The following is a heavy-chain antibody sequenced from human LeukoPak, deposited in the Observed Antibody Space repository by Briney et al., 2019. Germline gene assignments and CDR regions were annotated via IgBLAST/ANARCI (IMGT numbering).Heavy chain of an antibody. CDR1: GYIFITYY. V-gene: IGHV1-46*01. J-gene: IGHJ4*02. D-gene: IGHD3-10*01. Sequence: EASVKVSCKASGYIFITYYIHWVRQAPGQGLEWMGIINPSVGTTTYAQKFQGRVSMTRDMSTNTVYMELSSLRSEDTAVYYCARDPDGSGSYPNWGQGTLVTVSS. CDR2: INPSVGTT. CDR3: ARDPDGSGSYPN.